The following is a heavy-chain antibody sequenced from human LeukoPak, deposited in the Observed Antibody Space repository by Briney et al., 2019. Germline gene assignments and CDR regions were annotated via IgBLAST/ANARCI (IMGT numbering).Heavy chain of an antibody. Sequence: SETLSLTCTVSGGSISSSSYYWGWIRQPPGKGLEWIGYIYYSGSTNYNPSLKSRVTISVDTSKNQFSLKLSSVTAADTAVYYCARVMAPYYYYYMDVWGKGTTVTVSS. V-gene: IGHV4-61*05. CDR2: IYYSGST. D-gene: IGHD3-16*01. J-gene: IGHJ6*03. CDR1: GGSISSSSYY. CDR3: ARVMAPYYYYYMDV.